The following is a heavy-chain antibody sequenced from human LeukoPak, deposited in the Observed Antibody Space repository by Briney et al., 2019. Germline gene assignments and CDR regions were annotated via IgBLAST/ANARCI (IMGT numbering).Heavy chain of an antibody. CDR3: ARDGPYCSGGSWLDY. CDR1: GDSISSSVNY. D-gene: IGHD2-15*01. J-gene: IGHJ4*02. V-gene: IGHV4-31*03. Sequence: SETLSLTCTISGDSISSSVNYWSWIRQHPGKGLEWIGCIYYSGSTYYNPSLTSRVTISVDTSKNQFSLKLTSVTAADTAIYYCARDGPYCSGGSWLDYCGQGTLVTVSS. CDR2: IYYSGST.